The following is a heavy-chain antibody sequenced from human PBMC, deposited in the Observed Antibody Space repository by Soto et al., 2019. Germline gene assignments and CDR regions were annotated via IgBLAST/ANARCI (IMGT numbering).Heavy chain of an antibody. CDR1: GDTFSSYA. D-gene: IGHD3-10*01. J-gene: IGHJ6*02. CDR3: ASRPPMVSTKYYYYGMDV. Sequence: QVQLVQSGAEVKKPGSSVKVSCKASGDTFSSYAISWVRQATVQGLEWMGGIIPIFGTAIYAQKFQGRVTITADESTSTAYMELSRLRSEYTAVYYCASRPPMVSTKYYYYGMDVLCQGTTVTVS. CDR2: IIPIFGTA. V-gene: IGHV1-69*01.